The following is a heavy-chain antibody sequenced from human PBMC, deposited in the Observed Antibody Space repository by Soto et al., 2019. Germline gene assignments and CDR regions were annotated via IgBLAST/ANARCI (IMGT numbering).Heavy chain of an antibody. V-gene: IGHV4-39*01. CDR2: IYYSGST. CDR3: ARRYGTTFDY. D-gene: IGHD1-7*01. CDR1: GGSISSSSYF. Sequence: SETLSLTCSVSGGSISSSSYFWGWIRQPPGKGLEWIGSIYYSGSTNYNPSLKSRVTVSVDTSKNQFSLKLSSVTAADTALYYCARRYGTTFDYWGQGTLVTVSS. J-gene: IGHJ4*02.